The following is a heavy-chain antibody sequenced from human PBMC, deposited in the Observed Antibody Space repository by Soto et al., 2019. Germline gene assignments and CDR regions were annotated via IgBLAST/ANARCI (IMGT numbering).Heavy chain of an antibody. Sequence: QVQLQESGPGLVKPSQTLSLTCTVSGGSISSGNYYWSWIRQPPGKGLEWLGFISYSGSAYYNPSHKSRVTISVDTSKNQFSLNLSFVTAADTAVYYCATMGTPATGLYYFDYWGQGTLVTVSS. V-gene: IGHV4-30-4*01. CDR1: GGSISSGNYY. D-gene: IGHD2-15*01. CDR3: ATMGTPATGLYYFDY. CDR2: ISYSGSA. J-gene: IGHJ4*02.